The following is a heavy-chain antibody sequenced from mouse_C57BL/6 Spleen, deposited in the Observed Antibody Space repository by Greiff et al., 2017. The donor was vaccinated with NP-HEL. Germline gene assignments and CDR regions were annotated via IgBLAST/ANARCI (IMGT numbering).Heavy chain of an antibody. CDR1: GYTFTSYW. CDR2: IDPSDSYT. V-gene: IGHV1-50*01. Sequence: QVQLQQSGAELVKPGASVKLSCKASGYTFTSYWMQWVKQRPGQGLEWIGEIDPSDSYTNYNQKFKGKATLTVDTTTSTAYMQLSSLTSEDSAVYYSAREGNFDYWGQGTTLTVSS. CDR3: AREGNFDY. J-gene: IGHJ2*01.